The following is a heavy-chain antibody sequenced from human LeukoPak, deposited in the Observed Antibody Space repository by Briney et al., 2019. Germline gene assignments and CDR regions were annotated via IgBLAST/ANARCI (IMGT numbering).Heavy chain of an antibody. CDR3: TRDYGDYKGDS. CDR1: GFTFGDYA. CDR2: IRSKAYGGTT. D-gene: IGHD4-17*01. V-gene: IGHV3-49*04. J-gene: IGHJ5*01. Sequence: GGSLRLSCTTSGFTFGDYAVIWVRQAPAKGLEWVGLIRSKAYGGTTESAASVKGRFSFSRDDSKSIAYLQMNSLKIEDTAVYYCTRDYGDYKGDSWGQGTLVTVSS.